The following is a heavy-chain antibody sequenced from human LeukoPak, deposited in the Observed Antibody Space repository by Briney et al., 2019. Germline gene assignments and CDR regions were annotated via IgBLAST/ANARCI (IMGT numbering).Heavy chain of an antibody. Sequence: SSETLSLTCAVYGGSFSGYCWSWIRQPPGKGLEWIGEINHSGSTNYNPSLKSRVTISVDTSKNQFSLKLSSVTAADTAVYYCARVGPRSDYVWGSYRYFDYWGQGTLVTVSS. CDR3: ARVGPRSDYVWGSYRYFDY. D-gene: IGHD3-16*02. CDR1: GGSFSGYC. J-gene: IGHJ4*02. V-gene: IGHV4-34*01. CDR2: INHSGST.